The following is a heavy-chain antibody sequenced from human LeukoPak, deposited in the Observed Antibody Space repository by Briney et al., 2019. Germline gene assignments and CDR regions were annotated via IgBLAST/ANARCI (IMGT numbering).Heavy chain of an antibody. J-gene: IGHJ3*02. CDR1: GGSISSYY. D-gene: IGHD3-9*01. V-gene: IGHV4-4*07. CDR3: ARDGKRYFDWFDAFDI. Sequence: PSETLSLTCTVSGGSISSYYWSWIRQPAGKGLEWIGRIYASGSTNYNPSLESRVTMSVDTSKNQFSLKLTSVTAADTAVYYCARDGKRYFDWFDAFDIWGQGTMVTASS. CDR2: IYASGST.